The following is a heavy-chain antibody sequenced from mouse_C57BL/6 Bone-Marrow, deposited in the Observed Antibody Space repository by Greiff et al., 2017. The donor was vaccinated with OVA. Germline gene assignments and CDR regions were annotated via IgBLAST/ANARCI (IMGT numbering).Heavy chain of an antibody. CDR2: ISNGGGSI. CDR3: ARQQVDWAMGY. V-gene: IGHV5-12*01. Sequence: EVQLVESGGGLVQPGGSLKLSCAASGFTFSDYYMYWVRQTPEKRLEWVAYISNGGGSIYYPDTVTGRFTISRDNAKNTLYLQMSRLQSEDTAMYYCARQQVDWAMGYWGQGTAVTVSS. D-gene: IGHD2-13*01. J-gene: IGHJ4*01. CDR1: GFTFSDYY.